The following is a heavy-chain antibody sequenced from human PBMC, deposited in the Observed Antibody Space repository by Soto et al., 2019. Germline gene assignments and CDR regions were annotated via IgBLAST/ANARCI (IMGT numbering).Heavy chain of an antibody. Sequence: GGSLRLSCAASGFTFSSYSMNWVRQAPGKGLEWVSSISSSSSYIYYADSVKGRFTISRDNAKNSLYLQMNSLRAEDKAVYYWARVVVGALDYWGQGTLVTVSS. CDR3: ARVVVGALDY. D-gene: IGHD1-26*01. CDR2: ISSSSSYI. V-gene: IGHV3-21*01. CDR1: GFTFSSYS. J-gene: IGHJ4*02.